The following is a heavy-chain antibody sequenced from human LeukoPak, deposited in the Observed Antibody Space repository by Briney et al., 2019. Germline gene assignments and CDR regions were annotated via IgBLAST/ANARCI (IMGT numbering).Heavy chain of an antibody. CDR3: ARVRGSYYKEYNWFDP. V-gene: IGHV1-2*06. CDR1: GYIITGYY. Sequence: GASVKVSCKASGYIITGYYLHWVRQAPGQGLEWMGRINPNSGGTNYAQKFQGRVTMTRDTSISTAYVELSRLRSDDTAVYYCARVRGSYYKEYNWFDPWGQGTLVTVSS. J-gene: IGHJ5*02. CDR2: INPNSGGT. D-gene: IGHD1-26*01.